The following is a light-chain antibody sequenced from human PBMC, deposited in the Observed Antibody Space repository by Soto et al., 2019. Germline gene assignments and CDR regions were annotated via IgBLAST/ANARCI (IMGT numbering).Light chain of an antibody. CDR2: DAS. V-gene: IGKV3-11*01. CDR3: KQRSNLFRLIS. CDR1: QSVTTY. Sequence: EIGLKLSLVTVSLSQGERATXSCRXIQSVTTYLAWYHQKPFQAPSLLIYDASKSATVITAIFSGSGSGTAFTLTISSIEPEDFAVYYCKQRSNLFRLISFVQGTRLEIK. J-gene: IGKJ5*01.